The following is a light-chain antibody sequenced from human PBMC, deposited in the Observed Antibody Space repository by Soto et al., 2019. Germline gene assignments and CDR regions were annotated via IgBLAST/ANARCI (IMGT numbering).Light chain of an antibody. J-gene: IGKJ3*01. CDR1: QSITSF. CDR2: AAS. Sequence: DIQMTQSPPSLSASVGDRVTIASRASQSITSFLNWYQQKPGKAPKLLIYAASTLQSGVPSRFSGSGFGTDFTLTISSLQPEDFATYYCQQSYDLFSFGPGTKVDF. V-gene: IGKV1-39*01. CDR3: QQSYDLFS.